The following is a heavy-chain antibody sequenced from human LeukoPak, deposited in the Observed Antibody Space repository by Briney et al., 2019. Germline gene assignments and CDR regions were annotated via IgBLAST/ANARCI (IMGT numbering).Heavy chain of an antibody. CDR2: INHSGST. CDR1: GFTFGDHA. Sequence: GSLRLSCTASGFTFGDHAMSWIRQPPGKGLEWIGEINHSGSTNYNPSLKSRVTISVDTSKNQFSLKLSSVTAADTAVYYCARGGPYYYGSGPFGFDPWGQGTLVTVSS. V-gene: IGHV4-34*01. J-gene: IGHJ5*02. CDR3: ARGGPYYYGSGPFGFDP. D-gene: IGHD3-10*01.